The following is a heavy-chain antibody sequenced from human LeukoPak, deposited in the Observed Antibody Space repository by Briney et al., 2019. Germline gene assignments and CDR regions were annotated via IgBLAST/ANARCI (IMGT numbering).Heavy chain of an antibody. V-gene: IGHV3-74*01. CDR1: GFTFSSYW. D-gene: IGHD2-8*01. CDR3: ARVQGHPPNGLDV. Sequence: GGSLRLSCTASGFTFSSYWMHWVRQSPGKGLVWVSRINNDESSTSYADSVKGRFTISRDNAKNTLYLQMNSLRAEDTAVYYCARVQGHPPNGLDVWGQGTMVTVSS. CDR2: INNDESST. J-gene: IGHJ3*01.